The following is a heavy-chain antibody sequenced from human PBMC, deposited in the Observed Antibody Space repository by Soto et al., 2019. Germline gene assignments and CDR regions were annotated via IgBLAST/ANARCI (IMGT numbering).Heavy chain of an antibody. CDR3: AREDDGGDRDYYGLDV. Sequence: SETLSLTCTVSGGSISYEYYHWTWIRQSPGKGLEWIGYIHYSGSIIYNPSFKSRVTISVDTSKNQFSLQLSSATAADTAVYFCAREDDGGDRDYYGLDVWGQGTTVTVSS. J-gene: IGHJ6*02. D-gene: IGHD2-21*02. CDR1: GGSISYEYYH. V-gene: IGHV4-30-4*08. CDR2: IHYSGSI.